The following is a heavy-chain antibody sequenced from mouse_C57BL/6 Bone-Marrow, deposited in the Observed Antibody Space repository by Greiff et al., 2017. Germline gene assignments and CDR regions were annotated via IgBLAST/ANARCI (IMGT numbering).Heavy chain of an antibody. CDR1: GYTFTDYY. V-gene: IGHV1-19*01. CDR3: AIYYGYDAAWFAY. D-gene: IGHD2-2*01. Sequence: EVKLVESGPVLVKPGASVKMSCKASGYTFTDYYMNWVKQSHGKSLEWIGVINPYNGGTSYNQKFKGKATLTVDKSSSTAYMELNSLTSEDSAVYYCAIYYGYDAAWFAYWGQGTLVTVSA. J-gene: IGHJ3*01. CDR2: INPYNGGT.